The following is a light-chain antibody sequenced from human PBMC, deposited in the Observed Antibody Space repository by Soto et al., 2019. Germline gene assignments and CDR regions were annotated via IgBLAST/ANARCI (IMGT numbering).Light chain of an antibody. Sequence: QSVLTQPPSVSGAPGQRVTISCTGSSSNIGARYDVHWYQQLPGTAPKLLIYDNSNRPSGVPDRFSGSKSGTSAPLAITGLQAEDEADYYCQSYDSSLSGSWVFGGGTKVTVL. CDR1: SSNIGARYD. J-gene: IGLJ3*02. CDR3: QSYDSSLSGSWV. CDR2: DNS. V-gene: IGLV1-40*01.